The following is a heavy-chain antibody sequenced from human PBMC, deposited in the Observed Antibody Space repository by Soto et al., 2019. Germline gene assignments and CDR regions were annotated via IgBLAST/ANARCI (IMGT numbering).Heavy chain of an antibody. Sequence: GASVKVSCKASGYTFSTYGISWVRQAPGQGLEWMGWISPYNGNTKYAQKVQGRVTMTTDTSNSTVYMELRSLRSDDTAMYYCARDTPPWGQWLPLDYWGQGTLVTVSS. CDR3: ARDTPPWGQWLPLDY. D-gene: IGHD5-18*01. CDR2: ISPYNGNT. CDR1: GYTFSTYG. V-gene: IGHV1-18*01. J-gene: IGHJ4*02.